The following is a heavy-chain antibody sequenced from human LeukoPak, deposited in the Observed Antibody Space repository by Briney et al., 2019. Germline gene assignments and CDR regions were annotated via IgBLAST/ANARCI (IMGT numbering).Heavy chain of an antibody. CDR2: IIPIFGIA. J-gene: IGHJ4*02. V-gene: IGHV1-69*04. CDR3: ARGIAVAGTTFDY. Sequence: WASVKVSCKASGGTFSSYAISWVRQAPGQGLEWMGRIIPIFGIANYAQKFQGRVTITADKSTSTAYMELSSLRSEDTAVYYCARGIAVAGTTFDYWGQGTLVTVSS. D-gene: IGHD6-19*01. CDR1: GGTFSSYA.